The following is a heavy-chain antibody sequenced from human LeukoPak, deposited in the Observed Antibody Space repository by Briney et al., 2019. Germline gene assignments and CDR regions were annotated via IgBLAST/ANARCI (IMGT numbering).Heavy chain of an antibody. Sequence: PGRSLRLSCAASGFTFSSYGMHWVRQAPGKGLEWVAVISYDGSNKYYADSVKGRFTISRDNSKNTLYLQMNSLRAEDTAVYYCACITMVRGVTNSEGWGQETLVTVSS. J-gene: IGHJ4*02. D-gene: IGHD3-10*01. V-gene: IGHV3-30*03. CDR2: ISYDGSNK. CDR1: GFTFSSYG. CDR3: ACITMVRGVTNSEG.